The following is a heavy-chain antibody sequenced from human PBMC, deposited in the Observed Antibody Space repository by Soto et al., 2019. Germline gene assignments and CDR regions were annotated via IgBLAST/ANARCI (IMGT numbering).Heavy chain of an antibody. J-gene: IGHJ5*02. D-gene: IGHD6-13*01. V-gene: IGHV4-39*02. CDR2: MHYSGST. CDR3: ARVLAQKLVLGWFAP. Sequence: QLQLQESGPGLVKPSETLSLTCTVSGCSISSSSYYWGWIRQPPGKGLEWIGSMHYSGSTHHIPSLKGRVTISVATSKYHVSRKLSSVTAADTAVYYCARVLAQKLVLGWFAPWGQGTLVTVSS. CDR1: GCSISSSSYY.